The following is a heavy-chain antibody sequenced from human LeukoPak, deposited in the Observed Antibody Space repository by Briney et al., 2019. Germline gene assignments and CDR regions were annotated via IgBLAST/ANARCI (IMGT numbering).Heavy chain of an antibody. Sequence: PSETLSLTCAVSGYSISRGYYWGCVRQSPPKRPQWLGSVHETGSSHHNPSLRSRVTIELDTSENEFSLTLTSVTAADSGTYYCVRGEVGDFDSWGQGTLVIVSS. J-gene: IGHJ4*02. V-gene: IGHV4-38-2*01. CDR2: VHETGSS. CDR3: VRGEVGDFDS. CDR1: GYSISRGYY. D-gene: IGHD1-26*01.